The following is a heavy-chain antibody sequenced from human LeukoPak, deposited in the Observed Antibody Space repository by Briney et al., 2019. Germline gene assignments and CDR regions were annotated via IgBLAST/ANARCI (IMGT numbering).Heavy chain of an antibody. CDR1: GFTFSSYG. D-gene: IGHD1-26*01. V-gene: IGHV3-30*02. Sequence: GGSLRLSCVASGFTFSSYGMHWVRQAPGKGLQWVAFIQYDGSNKYYADSVKGRFTISRDNSKNTLYLQMNSLRTEDTAVYYCVKLCGIMVFEYWGQGTLVTVSS. CDR3: VKLCGIMVFEY. J-gene: IGHJ4*02. CDR2: IQYDGSNK.